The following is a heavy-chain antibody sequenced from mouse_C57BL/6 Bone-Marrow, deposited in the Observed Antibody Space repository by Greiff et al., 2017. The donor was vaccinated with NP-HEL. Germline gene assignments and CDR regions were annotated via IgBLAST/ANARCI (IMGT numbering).Heavy chain of an antibody. D-gene: IGHD2-4*01. CDR3: ARAYDYVDYWYFDV. CDR2: IYPGGGYT. V-gene: IGHV1-63*01. Sequence: VMLVESGAELVRPGTSVKMSCKASGYTFTNYWIGWAKQRPGHGLEWIGDIYPGGGYTNYNEKFKGKATLTADKSSSTAYMQFSSLTSEDSAIYYGARAYDYVDYWYFDVWGTGTTVTVSS. J-gene: IGHJ1*03. CDR1: GYTFTNYW.